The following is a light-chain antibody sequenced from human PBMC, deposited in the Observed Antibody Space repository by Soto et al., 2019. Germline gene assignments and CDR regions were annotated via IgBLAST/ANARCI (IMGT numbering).Light chain of an antibody. V-gene: IGLV1-40*01. J-gene: IGLJ2*01. CDR2: GNN. Sequence: QSVLTQPPSVYGAPGQRVTVSCTGSSSNIGAGFDVHWYQQLPGTAPKLLIYGNNNRPSWVPDRFSDSKSGTSASLAITGLQAEDEADYYSQSYDSSLSGVVFGGGTKLTVL. CDR3: QSYDSSLSGVV. CDR1: SSNIGAGFD.